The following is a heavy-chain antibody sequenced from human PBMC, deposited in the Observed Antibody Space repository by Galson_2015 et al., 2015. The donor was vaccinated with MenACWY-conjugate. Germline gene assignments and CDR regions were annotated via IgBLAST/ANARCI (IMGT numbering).Heavy chain of an antibody. CDR3: ARESGRVFQY. CDR1: GDSVSSNSAA. V-gene: IGHV6-1*01. J-gene: IGHJ4*02. CDR2: TYYRSKWYS. Sequence: AISGDSVSSNSAAWNWIRQSPSRGLEWLGRTYYRSKWYSDYAVSVKSRIAINVDTSKGQFSLHLNSVTPEDTAVYYCARESGRVFQYWGQGTLVAVPS.